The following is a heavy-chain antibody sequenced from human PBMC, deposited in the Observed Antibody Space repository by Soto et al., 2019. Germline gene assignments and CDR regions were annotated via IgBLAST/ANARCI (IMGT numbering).Heavy chain of an antibody. V-gene: IGHV4-30-4*01. D-gene: IGHD2-15*01. J-gene: IGHJ5*01. Sequence: SETLSLTCSVSGDSISTVDYFWAWIRQPPGQALEYIGYIYKSTTTYYNPSFESRVAISLDTSKSQFSLNVTSVTAADTAVYFCARGRYCLTGRCFPNWFDSWGQGTLVTGSS. CDR2: IYKSTTT. CDR3: ARGRYCLTGRCFPNWFDS. CDR1: GDSISTVDYF.